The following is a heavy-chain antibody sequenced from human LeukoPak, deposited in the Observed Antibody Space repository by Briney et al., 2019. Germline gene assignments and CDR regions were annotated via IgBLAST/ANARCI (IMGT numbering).Heavy chain of an antibody. CDR2: INHSGST. CDR1: GGSFSGYY. J-gene: IGHJ5*02. CDR3: ARGPLLLWFGELSGKFDP. D-gene: IGHD3-10*01. Sequence: PSETLSLTCAVYGGSFSGYYWSWIRQPPGKGLEWIGEINHSGSTNYNPSLKSRVTISVDTSKNQFSLKLSSVTAADTAVYYCARGPLLLWFGELSGKFDPWGQGTLVTVSS. V-gene: IGHV4-34*01.